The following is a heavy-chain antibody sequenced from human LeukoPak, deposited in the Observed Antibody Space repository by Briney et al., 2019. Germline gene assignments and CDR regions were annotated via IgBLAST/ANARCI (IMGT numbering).Heavy chain of an antibody. CDR3: ARVDGGEWYYFDH. CDR2: SNPNNGGT. D-gene: IGHD2-8*02. V-gene: IGHV1-2*02. J-gene: IGHJ4*02. Sequence: GASVKVSCKASGYTFTGYYMHWVRQAPGQGLEWMGWSNPNNGGTNYAQKFQGRVTMTLDTSISTAYVELSRLRSDDTAIYYCARVDGGEWYYFDHWGQGTLVTVSS. CDR1: GYTFTGYY.